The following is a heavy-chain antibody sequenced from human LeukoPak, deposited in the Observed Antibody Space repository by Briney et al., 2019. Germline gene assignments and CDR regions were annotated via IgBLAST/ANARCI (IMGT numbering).Heavy chain of an antibody. Sequence: GASVKVSCKASGYTFTSYYMHWVRQAPGQGLEWMEIINPSGGSTSYAQKFQGRVTMTRDMSTSTVYMELSSLRSEDTAVYYCARGASGGSYWSYFDYWGQGTLVTVSP. J-gene: IGHJ4*02. CDR1: GYTFTSYY. CDR2: INPSGGST. V-gene: IGHV1-46*01. CDR3: ARGASGGSYWSYFDY. D-gene: IGHD1-26*01.